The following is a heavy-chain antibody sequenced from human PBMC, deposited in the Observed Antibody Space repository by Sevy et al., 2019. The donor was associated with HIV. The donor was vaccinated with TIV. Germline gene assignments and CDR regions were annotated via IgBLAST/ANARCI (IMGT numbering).Heavy chain of an antibody. CDR2: ISYDGNNK. J-gene: IGHJ1*01. CDR1: GFTFSSYA. CDR3: AKDHNLWSEGGFLHR. V-gene: IGHV3-30*18. Sequence: GGSLRLSCAASGFTFSSYAIHWVRQAPGKGLEWVAVISYDGNNKYYADSVQVRFTVSRDNSKNTLYVQMNSLRAEDTAVYYCAKDHNLWSEGGFLHRWGQSTLVTVSS. D-gene: IGHD3-10*01.